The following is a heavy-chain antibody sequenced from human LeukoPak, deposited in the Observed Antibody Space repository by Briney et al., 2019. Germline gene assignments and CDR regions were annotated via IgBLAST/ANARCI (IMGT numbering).Heavy chain of an antibody. Sequence: ASVKVSCKASGYTFTSYDINWVRQATGQGREWMGWMNPNSGNTGYAQKFQGRVTMTRNTSISTAYMELSSLRSEDTAVYYCAAVYYDILTGYWPKDYWGQGTLVTVSS. CDR1: GYTFTSYD. D-gene: IGHD3-9*01. V-gene: IGHV1-8*01. J-gene: IGHJ4*02. CDR2: MNPNSGNT. CDR3: AAVYYDILTGYWPKDY.